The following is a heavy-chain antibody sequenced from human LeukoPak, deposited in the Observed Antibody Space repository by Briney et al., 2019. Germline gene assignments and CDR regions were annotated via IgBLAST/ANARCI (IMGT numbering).Heavy chain of an antibody. J-gene: IGHJ4*02. CDR1: GFTFSSYP. CDR3: ANAIHSKAVALPFDY. V-gene: IGHV3-23*01. Sequence: GGSLRLSCAASGFTFSSYPMSWVRQAPGKGLEWVSIISTDSTYTFYAHSVKGRFTISRDNSKNTLYLQMNSLRAEDTAVYYCANAIHSKAVALPFDYWGQGTLVTVSS. D-gene: IGHD6-19*01. CDR2: ISTDSTYT.